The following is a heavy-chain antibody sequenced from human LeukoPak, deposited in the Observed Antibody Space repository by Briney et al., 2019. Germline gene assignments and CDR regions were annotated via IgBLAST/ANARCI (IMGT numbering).Heavy chain of an antibody. CDR2: INPNSGGT. CDR1: GYTFTSYA. Sequence: ASVKVSCKASGYTFTSYAMNWVRQAPGQGLEWMGRINPNSGGTNYAQKFQGRVTMTRDTSISTAYMELSRLRSDDTAVYYCARVHYYGSGRKNDYWGQGTLVTVSS. CDR3: ARVHYYGSGRKNDY. J-gene: IGHJ4*02. V-gene: IGHV1-2*06. D-gene: IGHD3-10*01.